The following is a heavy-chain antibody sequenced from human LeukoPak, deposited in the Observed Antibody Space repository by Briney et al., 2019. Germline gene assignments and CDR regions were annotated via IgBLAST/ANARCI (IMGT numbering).Heavy chain of an antibody. V-gene: IGHV4-34*01. Sequence: PSETLSLTCACSHRSFSDYYLSWIRQPPGKGLEWIGEINHSGSTNYNPFHKSRVTISVDTSKNQFSLKFTSVTAADTAVYYCARTPDDAFDIWGQGTMVTVSS. CDR3: ARTPDDAFDI. J-gene: IGHJ3*02. CDR2: INHSGST. CDR1: HRSFSDYY.